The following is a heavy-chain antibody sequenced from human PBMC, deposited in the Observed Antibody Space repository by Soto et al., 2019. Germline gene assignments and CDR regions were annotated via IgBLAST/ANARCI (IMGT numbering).Heavy chain of an antibody. V-gene: IGHV3-30-3*01. J-gene: IGHJ6*02. CDR3: ARGGYYYYGMDV. CDR2: ISYDGSNK. Sequence: QVQLVESGGGVVQPGRSLRLSCAASGFTFSSYAMHWVRQAPGKGLEWVAVISYDGSNKYYADSVKGLFTISRDNSKNTLYLQMNSLRAEDTAVYYCARGGYYYYGMDVWGQGPTVTVSS. CDR1: GFTFSSYA.